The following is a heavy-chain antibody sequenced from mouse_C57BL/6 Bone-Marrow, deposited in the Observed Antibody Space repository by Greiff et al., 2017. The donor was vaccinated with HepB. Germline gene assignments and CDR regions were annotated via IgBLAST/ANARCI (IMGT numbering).Heavy chain of an antibody. CDR3: ARWLLRRLRPRRAMDY. CDR1: GYTFTSYT. V-gene: IGHV1-4*01. D-gene: IGHD2-2*01. Sequence: VQVVESGAELARPGASVKMSCKASGYTFTSYTMHWVKQRPGQGLEWIGYINPSSGYTKYNQKFKDKATLTADKSSSTAYMQLSSLTSEDSAVYYCARWLLRRLRPRRAMDYWGQGTSVTVSS. CDR2: INPSSGYT. J-gene: IGHJ4*01.